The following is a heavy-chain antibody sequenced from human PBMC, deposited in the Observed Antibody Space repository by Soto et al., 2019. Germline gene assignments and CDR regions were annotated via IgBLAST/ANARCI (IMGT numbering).Heavy chain of an antibody. CDR3: TTAGGSRRYYGMDV. CDR1: GFTFSNAW. Sequence: GGSLRLSCAASGFTFSNAWMSWVRQAPGKGLEWVGRIKSKTDGGTTDYAAPVKGRFTISRDDSKNTLYLQMNSLKTEDTAVYHCTTAGGSRRYYGMDVWGQGTTVTVSS. V-gene: IGHV3-15*01. CDR2: IKSKTDGGTT. D-gene: IGHD3-16*01. J-gene: IGHJ6*02.